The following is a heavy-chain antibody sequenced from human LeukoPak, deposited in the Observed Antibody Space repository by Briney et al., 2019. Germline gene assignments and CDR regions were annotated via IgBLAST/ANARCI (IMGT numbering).Heavy chain of an antibody. D-gene: IGHD2-2*01. Sequence: ASVKVSCKASGYIFTNYGITWVRQAPGQGPEWMGWISAYNGSTNYAQKLQGRVTMTTDTSTSTAYMELRSLRSDDTAVYYCARDIGFCSTTSCSRWFDPWGQGTLVTVSS. CDR2: ISAYNGST. CDR1: GYIFTNYG. CDR3: ARDIGFCSTTSCSRWFDP. V-gene: IGHV1-18*04. J-gene: IGHJ5*02.